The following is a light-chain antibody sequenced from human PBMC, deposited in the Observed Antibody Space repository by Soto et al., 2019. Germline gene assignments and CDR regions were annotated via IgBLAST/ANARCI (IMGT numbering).Light chain of an antibody. CDR1: SSDVGNYYY. CDR3: VTWADSLNVWV. CDR2: EVS. V-gene: IGLV2-8*01. Sequence: QSALTQPPSASGSPGQSVTISCTGTSSDVGNYYYVSWYQQHPGKAPKLLIYEVSKRPSGVPDRFSGSKSGTTASLTVSGLQAEDEADYYCVTWADSLNVWVFGGGTKLTVL. J-gene: IGLJ3*02.